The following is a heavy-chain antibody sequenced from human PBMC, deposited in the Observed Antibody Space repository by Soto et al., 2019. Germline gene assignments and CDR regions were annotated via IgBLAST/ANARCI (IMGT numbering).Heavy chain of an antibody. J-gene: IGHJ5*02. CDR3: ARERLMVRGVNWFDP. CDR2: ISYDGSNK. Sequence: GGSLRLSCAASGFTFSSYAMHWVRQAPGKGLEWVAVISYDGSNKYYADSVKGRFTISRDNSKNTLYLQMNSLRAEDTAVYYCARERLMVRGVNWFDPWGQGTLVTAPQ. CDR1: GFTFSSYA. D-gene: IGHD3-10*01. V-gene: IGHV3-30-3*01.